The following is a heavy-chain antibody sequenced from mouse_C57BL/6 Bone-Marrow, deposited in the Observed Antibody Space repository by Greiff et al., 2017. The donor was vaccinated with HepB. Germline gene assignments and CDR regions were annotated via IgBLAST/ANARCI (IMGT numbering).Heavy chain of an antibody. CDR1: GFSLTSYG. V-gene: IGHV2-6*01. CDR3: ASDRGLRRFAY. Sequence: VKLVESGPGLVAPSQSLSITCTVSGFSLTSYGVDWVRQSPGKGLEWLGVIWGVGSTNYNSALKSRLSISKDNSKSQVFLKMNSLQTDDTAMYYCASDRGLRRFAYWGQGTLVTVSA. CDR2: IWGVGST. J-gene: IGHJ3*01. D-gene: IGHD2-4*01.